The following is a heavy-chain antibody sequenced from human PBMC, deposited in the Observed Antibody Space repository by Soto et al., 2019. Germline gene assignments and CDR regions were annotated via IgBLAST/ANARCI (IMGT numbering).Heavy chain of an antibody. CDR3: AKDFYSGYDWRSQAPTTGYFDY. CDR2: ISWNSGSI. J-gene: IGHJ4*02. D-gene: IGHD5-12*01. CDR1: GFTFDDYA. Sequence: EVQLVESGGGLVQPGRSLRLSCAASGFTFDDYAMHWVRQAPGKGLEWVSGISWNSGSIGYADSVKGRFTISRDNAKNSLYLQMNSLRAEDTALYYCAKDFYSGYDWRSQAPTTGYFDYWGQGTLVTVSS. V-gene: IGHV3-9*01.